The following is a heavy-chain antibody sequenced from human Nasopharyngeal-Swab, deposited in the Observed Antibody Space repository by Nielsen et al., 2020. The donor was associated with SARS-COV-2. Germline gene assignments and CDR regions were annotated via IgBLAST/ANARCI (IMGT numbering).Heavy chain of an antibody. CDR3: ARAWTNSDIVVVVAATGYYYGMDV. Sequence: SVKVSCKASGGTFSSYAISWVRQAPGQGLEWMGGIIPIFGTANYAQKFQGRVTITADKSTSTAYMELRSLRSDDTAVYYCARAWTNSDIVVVVAATGYYYGMDVWGQGTTVTVSS. CDR2: IIPIFGTA. CDR1: GGTFSSYA. V-gene: IGHV1-69*06. J-gene: IGHJ6*02. D-gene: IGHD2-15*01.